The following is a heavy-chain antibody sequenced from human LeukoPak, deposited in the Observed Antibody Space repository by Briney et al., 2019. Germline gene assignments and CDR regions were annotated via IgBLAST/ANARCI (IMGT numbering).Heavy chain of an antibody. J-gene: IGHJ6*03. CDR3: ARAKAHDFWSGYYTEFLGYMDV. V-gene: IGHV4-38-2*02. Sequence: SETLSLTCTVSGYSISSGYYWGWIRQPPGKGLEWIGSIYHSGSTYYNPSLKSRVTISVDTSKNQFSLKLSSVTAADTAVYYCARAKAHDFWSGYYTEFLGYMDVWGKGTTVTVSS. CDR1: GYSISSGYY. CDR2: IYHSGST. D-gene: IGHD3-3*01.